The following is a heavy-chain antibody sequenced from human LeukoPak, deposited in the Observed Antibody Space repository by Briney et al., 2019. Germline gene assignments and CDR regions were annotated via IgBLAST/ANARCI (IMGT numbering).Heavy chain of an antibody. J-gene: IGHJ4*02. CDR1: GDSISSYF. Sequence: SETLSLTCTVSGDSISSYFWSWIRQPPGRGLEWIGYMYYSGSSNYNPSLKSRATISVDTSKNQFSLRLNSVTAADTAVYYCARHIGWGVGRFDYWGQGNLVTVSA. CDR3: ARHIGWGVGRFDY. V-gene: IGHV4-59*08. D-gene: IGHD3-10*01. CDR2: MYYSGSS.